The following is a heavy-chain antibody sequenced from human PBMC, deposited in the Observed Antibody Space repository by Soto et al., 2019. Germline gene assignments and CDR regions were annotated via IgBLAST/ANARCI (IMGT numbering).Heavy chain of an antibody. CDR1: GFTFSSYG. J-gene: IGHJ4*02. V-gene: IGHV3-30*18. D-gene: IGHD2-2*02. CDR3: AKASYTNHYFDY. CDR2: ISYDGSNK. Sequence: LRLSCAASGFTFSSYGMHWVRQAPGKGLEWVAVISYDGSNKYYADSVKGRFTISRDNSKNTLYLQMNSLRAEDTAVYYCAKASYTNHYFDYWGQGTLVTVSS.